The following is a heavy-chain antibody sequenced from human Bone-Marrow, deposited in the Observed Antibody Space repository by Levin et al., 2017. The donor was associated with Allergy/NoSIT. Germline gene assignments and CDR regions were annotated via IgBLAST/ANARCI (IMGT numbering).Heavy chain of an antibody. CDR3: AIHNWGRLS. J-gene: IGHJ5*02. CDR1: GFTVSSNL. CDR2: IYSGGAT. D-gene: IGHD7-27*01. V-gene: IGHV3-53*01. Sequence: HAGGSLRLSCTASGFTVSSNLVSWLRQAPGKGLEWISLIYSGGATSYAASVKGRFTLSRDQSKNTLYLQMNNLRVEDTAVYYCAIHNWGRLSWGPGTPVTVSS.